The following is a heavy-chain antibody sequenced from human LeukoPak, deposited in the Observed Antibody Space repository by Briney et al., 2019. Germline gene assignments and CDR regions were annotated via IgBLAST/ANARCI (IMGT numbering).Heavy chain of an antibody. CDR2: INSDGSST. CDR1: GFTFSTYW. Sequence: GGSLRLSCAASGFTFSTYWMHWVRQAPGKGLVWVSSINSDGSSTSYADSVRGRFTISRDNAKNSLYLQMNSLRAEDTAVYYCARAPYYYDSSGQLFYFDYWGQGTLVTVSS. D-gene: IGHD3-22*01. J-gene: IGHJ4*02. CDR3: ARAPYYYDSSGQLFYFDY. V-gene: IGHV3-74*01.